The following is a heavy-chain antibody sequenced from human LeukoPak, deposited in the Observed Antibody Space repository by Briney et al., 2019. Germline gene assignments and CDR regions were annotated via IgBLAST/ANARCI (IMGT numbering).Heavy chain of an antibody. J-gene: IGHJ4*02. CDR2: ISGSGGST. Sequence: GGSLRLSCAASGFTFSSYAMSWVRQAPGKGLDWVSAISGSGGSTYYADSVKGRFTISRDNSKNTLYLQMNSLRAEDTAVYYCAKLCPNTAMARTFVDFWGQGTLVTVSS. CDR1: GFTFSSYA. CDR3: AKLCPNTAMARTFVDF. D-gene: IGHD5-18*01. V-gene: IGHV3-23*01.